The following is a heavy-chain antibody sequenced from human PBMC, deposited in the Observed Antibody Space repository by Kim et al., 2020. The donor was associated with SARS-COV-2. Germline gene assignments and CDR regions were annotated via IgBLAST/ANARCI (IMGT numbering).Heavy chain of an antibody. CDR1: GFTFSDYY. CDR2: ISSSGSTI. J-gene: IGHJ6*02. CDR3: ARVGSGSYYRPKLYYYYGMDV. Sequence: GGSLRLSCAASGFTFSDYYMSWIRQAPGKGLEWVSYISSSGSTIYYADSVKGRFTISRDNAKNSLYLQMNSLRAEDTAVYYCARVGSGSYYRPKLYYYYGMDVWGQGTTVTVSS. D-gene: IGHD3-10*01. V-gene: IGHV3-11*01.